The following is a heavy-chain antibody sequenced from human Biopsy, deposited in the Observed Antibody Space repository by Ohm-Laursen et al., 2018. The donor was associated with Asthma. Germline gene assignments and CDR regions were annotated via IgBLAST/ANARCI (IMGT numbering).Heavy chain of an antibody. CDR1: GFAFGNYA. D-gene: IGHD3-10*01. Sequence: SLRLFCAASGFAFGNYAMYWVRQAPGKGPEWVALISYDGREKGYADSVKGRFTISRDKSENTLYLQMNSLRAEDTAVYYCAKDERLYYGSDSKYMQPVPLGDWGQGTLVIVSA. V-gene: IGHV3-30*18. CDR2: ISYDGREK. CDR3: AKDERLYYGSDSKYMQPVPLGD. J-gene: IGHJ4*02.